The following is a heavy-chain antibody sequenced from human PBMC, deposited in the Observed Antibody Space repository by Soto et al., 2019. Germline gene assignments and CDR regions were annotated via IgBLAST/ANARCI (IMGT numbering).Heavy chain of an antibody. D-gene: IGHD3-3*01. CDR2: IDDTGST. J-gene: IGHJ6*03. CDR3: ARGMLEWLLRDSYYYYMDV. CDR1: GDSISSSY. V-gene: IGHV4-59*01. Sequence: SETLSLTCTVSGDSISSSYWNWIRQAPGKGLEWIGYIDDTGSTNYNPSLKSRVTLSVDPSNNQYSLKLSSVTAADTAVYYCARGMLEWLLRDSYYYYMDVWGKGTTVTVSS.